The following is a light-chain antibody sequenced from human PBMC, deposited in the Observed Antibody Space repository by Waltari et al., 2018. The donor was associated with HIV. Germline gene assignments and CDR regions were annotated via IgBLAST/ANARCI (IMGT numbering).Light chain of an antibody. J-gene: IGLJ1*01. CDR2: DVN. Sequence: QSALTQPASVSGSPGKSIAISCTGTSGAIWTYKYVPWYQQHTGKVPKLIIYDVNVRPSGVSDRFSGSKSGNTATLTISGLHSDDEADYYCCSYTVNSTGVFGAGTKITV. CDR3: CSYTVNSTGV. CDR1: SGAIWTYKY. V-gene: IGLV2-14*03.